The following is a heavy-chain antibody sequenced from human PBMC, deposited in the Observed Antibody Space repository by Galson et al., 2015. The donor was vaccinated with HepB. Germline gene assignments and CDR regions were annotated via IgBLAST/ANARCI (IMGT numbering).Heavy chain of an antibody. J-gene: IGHJ6*02. D-gene: IGHD5-12*01. Sequence: SLRLSCAASGFTVSSNYMSWVRQAPGKGLESVSVIYSGDGGGSTYYADSVKGRFTISRDNSKNTLYLQMNSLRAEDTAVYYCARDVDLSSRYGMDVWGQGTTVTVSS. CDR3: ARDVDLSSRYGMDV. CDR2: IYSGDGGGST. CDR1: GFTVSSNY. V-gene: IGHV3-53*01.